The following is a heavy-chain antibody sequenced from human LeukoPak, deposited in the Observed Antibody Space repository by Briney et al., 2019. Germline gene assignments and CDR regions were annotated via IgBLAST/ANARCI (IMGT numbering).Heavy chain of an antibody. D-gene: IGHD1-26*01. Sequence: SETLSLTCTVSGGSISSYYWSWIRQPPGKGLEWIGNIYYGGSTYYNPSLQSRVTISVDTSKNQFSLKLGSVTAADTAVYYCARDRIVGVERPVDVWGQGTTVTVSS. J-gene: IGHJ6*02. V-gene: IGHV4-59*04. CDR2: IYYGGST. CDR1: GGSISSYY. CDR3: ARDRIVGVERPVDV.